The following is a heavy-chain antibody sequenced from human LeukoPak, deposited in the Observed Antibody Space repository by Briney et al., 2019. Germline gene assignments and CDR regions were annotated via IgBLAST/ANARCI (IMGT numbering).Heavy chain of an antibody. Sequence: GGSLRLSCAASGFTFSSYGMHWVRQAPGKGLDWVAVISNDGSKKYYADSVKGRFTISRDNSKNTLYLQMNSLRAEDMAVYYCAGTYYFDYWGQGTLVTVSS. CDR3: AGTYYFDY. J-gene: IGHJ4*02. CDR2: ISNDGSKK. V-gene: IGHV3-30*03. CDR1: GFTFSSYG.